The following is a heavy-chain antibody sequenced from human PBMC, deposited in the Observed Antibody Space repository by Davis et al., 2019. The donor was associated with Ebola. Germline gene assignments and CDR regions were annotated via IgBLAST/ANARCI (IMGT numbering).Heavy chain of an antibody. CDR1: GGTFSSYA. Sequence: SVKVSCKASGGTFSSYAISWVRQAPGQGLDWMGGIIPVFGIPKYAQKFQGRVTITADESASTAYMELSSLRSEDTAVYYCARDRYSDGSGYFFEQSHWGQGTLVTVSS. D-gene: IGHD3-22*01. CDR3: ARDRYSDGSGYFFEQSH. V-gene: IGHV1-69*13. CDR2: IIPVFGIP. J-gene: IGHJ4*02.